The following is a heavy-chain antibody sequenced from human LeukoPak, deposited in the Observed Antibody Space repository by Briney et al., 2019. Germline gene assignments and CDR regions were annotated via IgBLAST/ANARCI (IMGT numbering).Heavy chain of an antibody. CDR2: INSNSGGT. CDR3: ARVYGDHYGSGVIDY. CDR1: GYTFTDYY. V-gene: IGHV1-2*02. Sequence: ASVKVSCKASGYTFTDYYMHWGRQAPGQGLEWMGWINSNSGGTNYAQKFQGRVTMTRDTSISTAYMELSRLRSDDTAVYYCARVYGDHYGSGVIDYWGQGTLVTISS. D-gene: IGHD3-10*01. J-gene: IGHJ4*02.